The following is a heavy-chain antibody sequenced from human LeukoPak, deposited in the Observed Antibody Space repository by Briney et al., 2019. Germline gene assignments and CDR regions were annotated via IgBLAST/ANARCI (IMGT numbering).Heavy chain of an antibody. V-gene: IGHV3-30-3*01. J-gene: IGHJ4*02. CDR1: GFTFRDYT. Sequence: SGGSLRLSCLASGFTFRDYTFNWVRQTPDKGLEWVAVISPYGSQKWYADSVKGRFTISRDDSKNTLSLQMNSLQTEDTAIYHCVTSPDSAWHQFDFWGQGTLVTVSS. D-gene: IGHD6-19*01. CDR3: VTSPDSAWHQFDF. CDR2: ISPYGSQK.